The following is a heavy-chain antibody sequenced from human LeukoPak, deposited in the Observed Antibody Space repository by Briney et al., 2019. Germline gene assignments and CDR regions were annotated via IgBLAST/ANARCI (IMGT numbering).Heavy chain of an antibody. D-gene: IGHD1-26*01. CDR1: GFTVSSNY. Sequence: GGSLRLSCAASGFTVSSNYMSWVRQAPGKGLEWVSVIYSGGSTYYADSVKGRFTISRDNSKNTLYLQMNSLRAEDTAVYYCAREHSGSYGYFQHWGQGTLVTVSS. J-gene: IGHJ1*01. CDR2: IYSGGST. V-gene: IGHV3-53*01. CDR3: AREHSGSYGYFQH.